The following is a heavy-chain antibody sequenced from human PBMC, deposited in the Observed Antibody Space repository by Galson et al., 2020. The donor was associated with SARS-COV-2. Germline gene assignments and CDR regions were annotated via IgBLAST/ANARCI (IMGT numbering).Heavy chain of an antibody. CDR1: GFTFSTSS. CDR3: ARKGLDS. CDR2: ISGGSSTK. J-gene: IGHJ5*01. Sequence: GGSLRLSFAASGFTFSTSSMNWVRQAPGKGLEWVSYISGGSSTKYYTDSVKGRFTISRDNAKNSLYLQMNSLRPEDTAVYYCARKGLDSWGQGTLVTVSS. V-gene: IGHV3-48*04.